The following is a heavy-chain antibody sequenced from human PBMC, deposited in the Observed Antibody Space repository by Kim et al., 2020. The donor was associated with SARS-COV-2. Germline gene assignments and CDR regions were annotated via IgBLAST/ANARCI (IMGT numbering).Heavy chain of an antibody. CDR1: GFTVTDYW. D-gene: IGHD4-4*01. Sequence: GGSLRLSCATSGFTVTDYWMHWVRQAPGKGLVWVSHIRSGGTGISYADSVKGRFTISRDNVNNTLYLQMNNLRAEDTALYYCTSDTVLFGLDVWGQGTPVTVS. CDR3: TSDTVLFGLDV. J-gene: IGHJ6*02. V-gene: IGHV3-74*01. CDR2: IRSGGTGI.